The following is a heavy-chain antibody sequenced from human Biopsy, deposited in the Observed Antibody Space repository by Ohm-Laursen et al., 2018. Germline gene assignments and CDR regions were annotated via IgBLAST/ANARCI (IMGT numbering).Heavy chain of an antibody. CDR2: ISWNSDDI. CDR1: GFTFDDYA. Sequence: SLRLSCTASGFTFDDYAMHWVRQVPGKGLEWVSGISWNSDDIGYADSVKGRFTISRDNARNALHLQMNSLRTEDAALYYCAKDLGLNYSDRFLFYYGMDVWGRGTTVTVSS. V-gene: IGHV3-9*01. D-gene: IGHD4-17*01. J-gene: IGHJ6*02. CDR3: AKDLGLNYSDRFLFYYGMDV.